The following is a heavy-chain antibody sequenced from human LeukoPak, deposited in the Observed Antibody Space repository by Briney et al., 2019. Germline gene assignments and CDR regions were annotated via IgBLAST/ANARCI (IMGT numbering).Heavy chain of an antibody. CDR2: INPNSGGT. D-gene: IGHD2-15*01. J-gene: IGHJ3*02. CDR1: GYTFTGYY. CDR3: ARVRGLGYCSGGSCNGAFDI. V-gene: IGHV1-2*02. Sequence: ASVKVSCKASGYTFTGYYMHWVRQAPGQGLEWMGWINPNSGGTNYAQKFQGRDTMTRDTSISTAYMELSRLRSDDTAVYYCARVRGLGYCSGGSCNGAFDIWGQGTMVTVSS.